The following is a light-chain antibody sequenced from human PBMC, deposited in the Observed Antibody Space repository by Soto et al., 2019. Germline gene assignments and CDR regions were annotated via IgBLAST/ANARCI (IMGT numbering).Light chain of an antibody. CDR2: DVS. V-gene: IGLV2-14*03. CDR1: SSDVVGYNH. Sequence: QSALTQPASVAGSPGQSITISCTGTSSDVVGYNHVSWYQQHPGKAPKLLVYDVSNRPSGASNRFLGSKSGNTASLTISGLQAEDEAVYYCSSYTGSSTLVLFGGGTQLTVL. CDR3: SSYTGSSTLVL. J-gene: IGLJ2*01.